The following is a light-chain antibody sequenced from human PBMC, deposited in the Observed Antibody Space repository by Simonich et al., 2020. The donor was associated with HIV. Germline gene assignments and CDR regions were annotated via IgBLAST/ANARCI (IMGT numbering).Light chain of an antibody. J-gene: IGLJ3*02. CDR3: VLYMGSGIWV. Sequence: QTVVTQEPSFSVSPGGTVTLTCGLNSGSVSTNKYPSWYQQTPGQPPRTLIYSTNPRSSGVPDRFSGSILGNKAALTITGAQADDESDYYCVLYMGSGIWVFGGGTKLTVL. CDR2: STN. V-gene: IGLV8-61*01. CDR1: SGSVSTNKY.